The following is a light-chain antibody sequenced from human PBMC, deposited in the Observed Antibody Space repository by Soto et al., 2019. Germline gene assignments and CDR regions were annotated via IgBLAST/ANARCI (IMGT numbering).Light chain of an antibody. V-gene: IGLV2-14*01. CDR3: SSSTSSSTGV. CDR2: EVS. Sequence: QSALTQPASVSGSPGQSITISCTGTSSDVGGYNYVSWYQQHPGKAPKLMIYEVSNRPSGVSNRFSGSKSGNTASLTISGLQAEDEAYYYCSSSTSSSTGVFGGGTKLTVL. J-gene: IGLJ3*02. CDR1: SSDVGGYNY.